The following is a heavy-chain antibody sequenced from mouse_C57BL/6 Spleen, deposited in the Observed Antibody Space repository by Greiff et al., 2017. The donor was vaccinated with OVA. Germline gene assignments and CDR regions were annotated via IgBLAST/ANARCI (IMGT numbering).Heavy chain of an antibody. J-gene: IGHJ3*01. CDR3: ARGRGNSRFAY. D-gene: IGHD2-1*01. Sequence: EVKLQQSGPELVKPGASVKIPCKASGYTFTDYNMDWVKQSHGKSLEWIGDINPNNGGTIYNQKFKGKATLTVDKSSSTAYMELRSLTSEDTAVYYCARGRGNSRFAYWGQGTLVTVSA. CDR2: INPNNGGT. CDR1: GYTFTDYN. V-gene: IGHV1-18*01.